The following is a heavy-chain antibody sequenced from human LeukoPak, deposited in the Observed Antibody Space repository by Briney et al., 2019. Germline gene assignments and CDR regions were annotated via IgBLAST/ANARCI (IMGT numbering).Heavy chain of an antibody. CDR3: ARRYSSSSFDY. CDR2: IQYSGST. CDR1: GGSVSSGGYY. V-gene: IGHV4-61*08. D-gene: IGHD6-6*01. J-gene: IGHJ4*02. Sequence: SETLSLTCTVSGGSVSSGGYYWSWIRQPPGKGLEWIGYIQYSGSTNYNPSLKSRVTISVDTSKIQFSLKLTSVTAADTAVYYCARRYSSSSFDYWGQGTLVTVSS.